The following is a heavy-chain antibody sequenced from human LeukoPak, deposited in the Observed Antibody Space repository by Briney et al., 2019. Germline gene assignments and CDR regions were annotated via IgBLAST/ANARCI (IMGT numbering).Heavy chain of an antibody. CDR2: INSDGSWT. CDR3: VSFYETY. CDR1: GNYW. D-gene: IGHD2-2*01. J-gene: IGHJ4*02. Sequence: GGSLRLSCAASGNYWMHWVRHAPGKGLVWVSHINSDGSWTSYADSVKGRFTISKDNAKNTVYLQMNNLRVEDTAVYYCVSFYETYWGRGTLVTVSS. V-gene: IGHV3-74*01.